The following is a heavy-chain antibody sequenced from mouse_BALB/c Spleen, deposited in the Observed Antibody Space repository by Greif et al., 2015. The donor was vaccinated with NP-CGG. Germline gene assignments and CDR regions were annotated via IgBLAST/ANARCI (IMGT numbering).Heavy chain of an antibody. CDR2: IAPGSGNI. J-gene: IGHJ4*01. CDR3: GRWDYAIDY. CDR1: GYTFTSFW. Sequence: DLVKPGASVKLSCKASGYTFTSFWINWIKQRPGQGLEWIGRIAPGSGNIYYNEMFKGTATMTVDTSSSSAYIQLIVLSSDDSAGYFCGRWDYAIDYCGHGIAVSVSS. V-gene: IGHV1S41*01.